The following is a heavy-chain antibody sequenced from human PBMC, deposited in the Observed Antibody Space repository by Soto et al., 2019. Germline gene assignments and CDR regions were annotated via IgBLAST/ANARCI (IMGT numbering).Heavy chain of an antibody. CDR1: GYTFTIYD. Sequence: ASVKVSCKASGYTFTIYDINWVRQATGQGLEWMGGMNPNSGTADYAQKFQGRVTITADESTSTAYMELSSLRSEDTAVYYCASMVRGVMNWFDPWGQGTLVTVSS. D-gene: IGHD3-10*01. J-gene: IGHJ5*02. CDR3: ASMVRGVMNWFDP. CDR2: MNPNSGTA. V-gene: IGHV1-8*01.